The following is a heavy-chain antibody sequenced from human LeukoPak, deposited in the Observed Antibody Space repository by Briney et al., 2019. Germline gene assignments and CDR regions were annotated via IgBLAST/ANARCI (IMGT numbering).Heavy chain of an antibody. CDR3: AKEGYDILTGYWFDY. V-gene: IGHV3-33*06. J-gene: IGHJ4*02. CDR1: GFTFSSYG. D-gene: IGHD3-9*01. Sequence: GGSLRLSCAASGFTFSSYGMHWVRQAPGKGLEWVAVIWYDGSNKYYADSVKGRFTISRDNSKNTLYLQMNSLRAEDTAVYYCAKEGYDILTGYWFDYWGQGTLVTVSS. CDR2: IWYDGSNK.